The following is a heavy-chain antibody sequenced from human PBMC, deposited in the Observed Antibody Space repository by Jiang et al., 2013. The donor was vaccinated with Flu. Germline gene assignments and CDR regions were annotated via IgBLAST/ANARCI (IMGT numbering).Heavy chain of an antibody. CDR1: GGTFSSYT. J-gene: IGHJ5*02. D-gene: IGHD1-26*01. Sequence: SGAEVKKPGSSVKVSCKASGGTFSSYTFIWVRQAPGQGLEWMGGIIPIFGIANYAQKFQGRVTITADESTTTAYMVLSSLRSEDTAVYYCARGEVGLRWFDPWGQGTLVTVSS. CDR3: ARGEVGLRWFDP. CDR2: IIPIFGIA. V-gene: IGHV1-69*01.